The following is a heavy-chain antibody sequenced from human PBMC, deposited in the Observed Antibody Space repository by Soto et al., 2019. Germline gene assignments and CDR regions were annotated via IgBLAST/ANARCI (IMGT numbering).Heavy chain of an antibody. CDR3: VKAAYYDFWSGYSYFDH. D-gene: IGHD3-3*01. V-gene: IGHV3-9*01. J-gene: IGHJ4*02. Sequence: LRLSCAASEFTFEDYAMHWVRQAPGKGLEWVSGITWNSGDIGYADSVKGRFTISRDNAKNSLYLQMNSLRVEDTALYYCVKAAYYDFWSGYSYFDHWGQGTPVTVSS. CDR2: ITWNSGDI. CDR1: EFTFEDYA.